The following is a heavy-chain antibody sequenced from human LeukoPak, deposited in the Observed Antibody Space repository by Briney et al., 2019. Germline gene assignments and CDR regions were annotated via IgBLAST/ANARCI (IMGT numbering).Heavy chain of an antibody. CDR3: ASHGTGYSSGIVIKSAY. V-gene: IGHV5-51*01. Sequence: GESLKISCKGSGYSFATYWIGWVRQMPGKGRGWMGIIDPGDSDTRYSPSFQGQVTISVDKSISTAYLHWNSLKASDTAIYYCASHGTGYSSGIVIKSAYWGQGTLVAVSS. D-gene: IGHD6-19*01. J-gene: IGHJ4*02. CDR1: GYSFATYW. CDR2: IDPGDSDT.